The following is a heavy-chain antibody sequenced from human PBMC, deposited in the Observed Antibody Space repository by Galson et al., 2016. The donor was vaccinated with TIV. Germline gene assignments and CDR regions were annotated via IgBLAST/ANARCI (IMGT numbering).Heavy chain of an antibody. D-gene: IGHD3-16*02. V-gene: IGHV1-2*02. J-gene: IGHJ4*02. CDR2: IDPNSGAT. CDR1: GYPFTDSW. Sequence: SVKVSCKSSGYPFTDSWMHWVRQAPGEGLEWMGWIDPNSGATLYAQKFQGRVIMTRDTSTSTTYVELSRLTSDDTADYYCARGGVIRGLDFWGQGTLVTVSS. CDR3: ARGGVIRGLDF.